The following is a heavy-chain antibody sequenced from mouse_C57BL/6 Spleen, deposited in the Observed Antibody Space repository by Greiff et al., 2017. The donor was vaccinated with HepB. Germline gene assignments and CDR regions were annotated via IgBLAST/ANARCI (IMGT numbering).Heavy chain of an antibody. J-gene: IGHJ2*01. CDR1: GYTFTSYW. V-gene: IGHV1-55*01. Sequence: QVHVKQPGAELVKPGASVKMSCKASGYTFTSYWITWVKQRPGQGLEWIGDIYPGSGSTNYNEKFKSKATLTVDTSSSTAYMQLSSLTSEDSAVYYCARGSITTVGRHFDYWGQGTTLTVSS. CDR2: IYPGSGST. D-gene: IGHD1-1*01. CDR3: ARGSITTVGRHFDY.